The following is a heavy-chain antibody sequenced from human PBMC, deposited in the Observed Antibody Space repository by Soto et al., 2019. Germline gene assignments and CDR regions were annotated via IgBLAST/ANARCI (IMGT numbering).Heavy chain of an antibody. CDR2: INSDGSST. CDR3: ARDLGYCTNGVCYFWFDP. J-gene: IGHJ5*02. CDR1: GFTFSSYW. V-gene: IGHV3-74*01. Sequence: GGSLRLSCAASGFTFSSYWMHWVRQAPGKGLVWVSRINSDGSSTSYADSVKGRFTISRDNAKNTLYLQMNSLRAADTAVYYCARDLGYCTNGVCYFWFDPWGQGTLVTVSS. D-gene: IGHD2-8*01.